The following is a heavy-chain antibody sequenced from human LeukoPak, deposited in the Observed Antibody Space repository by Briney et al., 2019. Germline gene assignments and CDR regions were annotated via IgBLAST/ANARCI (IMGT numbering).Heavy chain of an antibody. Sequence: ASVKVSCKASGYTFTSYDINWVRQATGQGLEWMGWMNPNSGHTGSAQKFQGRVTITRDTSISTVYMELSSLRSEDTAVYYCATNVAGTGDFDYWGQGTLVTVSS. CDR1: GYTFTSYD. CDR3: ATNVAGTGDFDY. D-gene: IGHD6-19*01. V-gene: IGHV1-8*03. CDR2: MNPNSGHT. J-gene: IGHJ4*02.